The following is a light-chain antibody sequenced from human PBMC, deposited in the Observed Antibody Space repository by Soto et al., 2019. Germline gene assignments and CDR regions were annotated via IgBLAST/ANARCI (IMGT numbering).Light chain of an antibody. CDR1: SSDVGGYNY. CDR3: ISYADSSPVV. V-gene: IGLV2-14*01. Sequence: QSALTQPASVSGSPGQSIAISYTGTSSDVGGYNYVSWYQQHPGKAPKLVIYTVTNRPSGVSDRFSGSKSGNTASLTITGLQPEDEADYYCISYADSSPVVFGGGTKLTVL. CDR2: TVT. J-gene: IGLJ2*01.